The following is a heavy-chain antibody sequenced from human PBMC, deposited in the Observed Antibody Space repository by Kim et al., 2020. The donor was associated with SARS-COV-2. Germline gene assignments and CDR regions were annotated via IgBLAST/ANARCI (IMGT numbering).Heavy chain of an antibody. CDR3: ARDSWSYGFFDY. J-gene: IGHJ4*02. Sequence: NNNPSLKSRVTISVDTSKNQFSLKLSSVTAADTAVYYCARDSWSYGFFDYWGQGTLVTVSS. D-gene: IGHD1-26*01. V-gene: IGHV4-59*01.